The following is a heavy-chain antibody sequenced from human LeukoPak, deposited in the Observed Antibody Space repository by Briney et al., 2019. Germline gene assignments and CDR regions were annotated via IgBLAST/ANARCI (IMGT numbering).Heavy chain of an antibody. J-gene: IGHJ4*02. CDR1: GYTFTGYY. CDR3: AREANYGDYTHFDY. D-gene: IGHD4-17*01. V-gene: IGHV1-2*06. CDR2: INPNSGGT. Sequence: ASVKVFCKASGYTFTGYYMHWVRQAPGQGLEWMGRINPNSGGTNYAQKFQGRVTMTRDTSISTAYMELSRLRSDDTAVYYCAREANYGDYTHFDYWGQGTLVTVSS.